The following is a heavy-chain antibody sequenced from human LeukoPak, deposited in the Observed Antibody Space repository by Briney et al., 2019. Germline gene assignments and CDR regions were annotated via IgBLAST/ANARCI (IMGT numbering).Heavy chain of an antibody. D-gene: IGHD3-3*01. Sequence: ASVKVSCKASGYTFTSYDINWVRQAAGQGLEWMGWMNPNSGNTGYAQKFQGRVTMTRNTSISTAYMELSSLRSEDTAVYYCARDRYITIYGVVTQGYMDVWGKGTTVTVSS. V-gene: IGHV1-8*01. CDR1: GYTFTSYD. CDR3: ARDRYITIYGVVTQGYMDV. J-gene: IGHJ6*03. CDR2: MNPNSGNT.